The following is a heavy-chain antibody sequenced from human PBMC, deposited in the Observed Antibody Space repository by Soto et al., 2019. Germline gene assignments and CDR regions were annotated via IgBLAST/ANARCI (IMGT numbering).Heavy chain of an antibody. CDR3: TGEVASGY. J-gene: IGHJ4*02. Sequence: QVQLVESGGGVVQPGRSLRLSCAVSGFTVSTYGMHWVRQAPGKGLEWVAVISRDGGTKYYADSVKGRFTLSRDNSRNTLFLEMNSLRGADMAVYYCTGEVASGYWGQGTLVTVSS. D-gene: IGHD2-8*02. CDR2: ISRDGGTK. CDR1: GFTVSTYG. V-gene: IGHV3-30*03.